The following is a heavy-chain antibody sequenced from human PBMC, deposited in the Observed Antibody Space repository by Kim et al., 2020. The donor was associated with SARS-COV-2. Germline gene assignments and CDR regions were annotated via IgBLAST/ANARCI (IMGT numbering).Heavy chain of an antibody. V-gene: IGHV3-33*01. Sequence: GGSLRLSCAASGFTFSSYGMHWVRQAPGKGLEWVAVIWYDGSNKYYADSVKGRFTISRDNSKNTLYLQMNSLRAEDTAVYYCARGAYSSGLLHDAFDIWGQGTMVTVSS. CDR3: ARGAYSSGLLHDAFDI. CDR1: GFTFSSYG. CDR2: IWYDGSNK. D-gene: IGHD6-19*01. J-gene: IGHJ3*02.